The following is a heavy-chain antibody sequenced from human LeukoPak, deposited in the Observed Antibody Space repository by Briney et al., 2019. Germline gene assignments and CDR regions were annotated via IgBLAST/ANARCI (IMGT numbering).Heavy chain of an antibody. Sequence: GGSLRLSCAASGFTFSSYEMNWVRQAPGEGLEWVSYISSSGTTRYYADSVKGRFTISRDNAKNSLYLQMNSLRAEDTAVYYCARRYCSSTSCLIDYWGQGTLVTVSS. V-gene: IGHV3-48*03. CDR2: ISSSGTTR. CDR1: GFTFSSYE. J-gene: IGHJ4*02. CDR3: ARRYCSSTSCLIDY. D-gene: IGHD2-2*01.